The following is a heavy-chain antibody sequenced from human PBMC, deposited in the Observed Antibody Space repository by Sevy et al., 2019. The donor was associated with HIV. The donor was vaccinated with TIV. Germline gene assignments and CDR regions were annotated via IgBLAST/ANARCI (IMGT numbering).Heavy chain of an antibody. Sequence: GGSLRLSCVASGFTFSSYSMSWVRQAPGKGLEWLAYINSRSNTIYYADSVKGRFTISRDNAKRSLFLQMYSLRAEDTAVYYCARDDYGSSGYYYWDWGQGTLVTVSS. D-gene: IGHD3-22*01. J-gene: IGHJ1*01. CDR1: GFTFSSYS. CDR2: INSRSNTI. CDR3: ARDDYGSSGYYYWD. V-gene: IGHV3-48*01.